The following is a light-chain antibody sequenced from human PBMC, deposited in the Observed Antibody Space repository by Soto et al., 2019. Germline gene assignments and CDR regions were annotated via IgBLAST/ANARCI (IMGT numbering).Light chain of an antibody. CDR1: SSDVGSYNL. V-gene: IGLV2-23*01. CDR2: EGS. J-gene: IGLJ2*01. CDR3: CSYAGSSTRVV. Sequence: QSVLTQPASVSGSPGQSITISCTGTSSDVGSYNLVSWYQQHPGKAPKLMIYEGSKWPSGVSNRFSGSKSGNTASLTISGLQAEDEADYYCCSYAGSSTRVVFGGGTKLTVL.